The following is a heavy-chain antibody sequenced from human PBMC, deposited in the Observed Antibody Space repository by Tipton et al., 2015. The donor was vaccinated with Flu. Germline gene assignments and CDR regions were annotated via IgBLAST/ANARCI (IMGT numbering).Heavy chain of an antibody. D-gene: IGHD6-6*01. CDR2: ISNDGNTK. V-gene: IGHV3-30-3*01. Sequence: SLRLSCAASGFTFSRSAMHWVRQAPGKGLEWVSVISNDGNTKHYADSVKGRFTISRDNSKNTVYLQMNSLRAEDTAVFYCARSETSSSGSALGWWGQGTLVTVSS. CDR1: GFTFSRSA. J-gene: IGHJ4*02. CDR3: ARSETSSSGSALGW.